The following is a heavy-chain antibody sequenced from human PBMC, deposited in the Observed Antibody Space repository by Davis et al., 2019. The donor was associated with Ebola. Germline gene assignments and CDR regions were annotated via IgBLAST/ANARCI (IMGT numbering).Heavy chain of an antibody. CDR1: GFTFSTYS. CDR3: AGNYDILTGTPFDY. J-gene: IGHJ4*02. Sequence: GESLKISCAASGFTFSTYSMNWVRQAPGKGLEWVSSISTSSSYISYADSVRGRFTISRDDAKNTLYLQMNSLRAEDTAVYYCAGNYDILTGTPFDYWGQGTLVTVSS. V-gene: IGHV3-21*04. D-gene: IGHD3-9*01. CDR2: ISTSSSYI.